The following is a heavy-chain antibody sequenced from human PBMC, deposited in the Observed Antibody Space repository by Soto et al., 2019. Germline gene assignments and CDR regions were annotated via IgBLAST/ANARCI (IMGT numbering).Heavy chain of an antibody. CDR3: ARDIVVVPAAPPAGWFDP. Sequence: SETLSRTCAVSGYSISSGYYWCFIRQPPGKGLEWIGSIYHSGSTYYNPSLKSRVTISVDTSKNQLSLKLSSVTAADTAVYYCARDIVVVPAAPPAGWFDPWGQGTLVTVSS. CDR2: IYHSGST. CDR1: GYSISSGYY. V-gene: IGHV4-38-2*01. D-gene: IGHD2-2*01. J-gene: IGHJ5*02.